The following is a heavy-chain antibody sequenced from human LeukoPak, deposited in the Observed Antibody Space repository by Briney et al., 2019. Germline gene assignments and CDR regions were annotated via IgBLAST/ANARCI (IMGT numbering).Heavy chain of an antibody. J-gene: IGHJ5*02. CDR3: ARAYQRLGGLSFPDQ. CDR1: GYTSTSYA. D-gene: IGHD3-16*02. Sequence: ASVKVSCKASGYTSTSYAMNWVRQAPGQGLEWMGWINPNTGNPTYAQGFTGRFVFSLDTSVSTTYLQISSLKAEDTAVYYCARAYQRLGGLSFPDQWGQGTLVSVSS. CDR2: INPNTGNP. V-gene: IGHV7-4-1*02.